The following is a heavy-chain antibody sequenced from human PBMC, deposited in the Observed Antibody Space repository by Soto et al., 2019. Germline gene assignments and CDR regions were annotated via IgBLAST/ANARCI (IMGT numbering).Heavy chain of an antibody. D-gene: IGHD3-10*01. Sequence: VGSLRLSCSASGFTFSDYAMHWVRQSPGKGLEHFSLINRDGTFTFYADSVKGRFTIARDNSKNTLYLQMNSLGGDDTAVYYCVKDHPSLEVWGQGTTVTVSS. CDR2: INRDGTFT. V-gene: IGHV3-64D*06. CDR1: GFTFSDYA. CDR3: VKDHPSLEV. J-gene: IGHJ6*02.